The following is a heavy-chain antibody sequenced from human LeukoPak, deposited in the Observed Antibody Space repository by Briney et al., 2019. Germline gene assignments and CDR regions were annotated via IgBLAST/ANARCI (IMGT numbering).Heavy chain of an antibody. D-gene: IGHD3/OR15-3a*01. CDR3: AKSAGGFWEVLGLLFGPFDY. J-gene: IGHJ4*02. Sequence: PGGSLRLSCAASGFIFSPYWVTWVRQAPGMGLEWVANMKEDGGEKFYVDSVRGRFTISRDNAKNSVYLQMNSLRVEDTAVYYCAKSAGGFWEVLGLLFGPFDYWGQGILVTVSS. CDR2: MKEDGGEK. V-gene: IGHV3-7*03. CDR1: GFIFSPYW.